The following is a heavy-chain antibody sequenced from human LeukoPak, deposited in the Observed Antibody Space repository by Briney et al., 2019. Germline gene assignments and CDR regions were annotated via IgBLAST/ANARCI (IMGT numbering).Heavy chain of an antibody. CDR2: ISGSGGST. CDR3: AKTVTVDFFSTFSAY. D-gene: IGHD2/OR15-2a*01. CDR1: GFTFSSYA. V-gene: IGHV3-23*01. J-gene: IGHJ4*02. Sequence: PGGSLRLSCAASGFTFSSYAMSWVRQAPGKGLEWVSAISGSGGSTYYADSVKGRFTISRDDSKNTLYLQMNSLRAEDTAVYYCAKTVTVDFFSTFSAYWGQGTLVTVSS.